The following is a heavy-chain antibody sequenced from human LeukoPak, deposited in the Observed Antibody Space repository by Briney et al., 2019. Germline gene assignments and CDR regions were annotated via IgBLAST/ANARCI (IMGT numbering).Heavy chain of an antibody. J-gene: IGHJ4*02. CDR1: GYTFTSYD. CDR2: MNPNSGNT. V-gene: IGHV1-8*01. D-gene: IGHD6-13*01. Sequence: ASVKVSCKASGYTFTSYDINSVPQATGQGLEWMGWMNPNSGNTGYAQKFQGRITMTRNTSISTAYMELSRLTSEDTAVYYCARIAAAGNRRLNYWGQGTLVTVSS. CDR3: ARIAAAGNRRLNY.